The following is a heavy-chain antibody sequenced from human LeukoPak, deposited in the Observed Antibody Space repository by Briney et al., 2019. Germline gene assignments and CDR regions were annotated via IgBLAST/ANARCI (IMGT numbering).Heavy chain of an antibody. D-gene: IGHD6-6*01. V-gene: IGHV6-1*01. CDR1: GDSVSSNSAA. CDR2: TYYKSKWYN. CDR3: ARESGSYSSSYTFDS. Sequence: SQTLSLTCAVSGDSVSSNSAARHWIRQSPSRGLEWLGRTYYKSKWYNDYALSVKSRITINPDTSENQFSLHLNSVTPEDTAVYYCARESGSYSSSYTFDSWGQGTLVTVSS. J-gene: IGHJ4*02.